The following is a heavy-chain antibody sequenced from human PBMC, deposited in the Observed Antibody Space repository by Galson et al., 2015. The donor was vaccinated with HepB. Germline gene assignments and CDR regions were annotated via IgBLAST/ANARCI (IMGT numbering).Heavy chain of an antibody. Sequence: QSGAEVKKPGESLKISCKGSGYSFTSYWIGWVRQMPGKGLEWMGIIYPGDSDTRYSPSFQGQVTISADKSISTAYLQWSSLKASDTAMYCCARQAFYDIWASPGYFDYWGQGTLVTVSS. D-gene: IGHD3-9*01. CDR2: IYPGDSDT. V-gene: IGHV5-51*01. CDR1: GYSFTSYW. CDR3: ARQAFYDIWASPGYFDY. J-gene: IGHJ4*02.